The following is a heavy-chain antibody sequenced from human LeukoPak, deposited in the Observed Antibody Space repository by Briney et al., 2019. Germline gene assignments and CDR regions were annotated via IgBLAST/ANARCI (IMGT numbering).Heavy chain of an antibody. CDR2: ISGSSSDI. V-gene: IGHV3-21*01. Sequence: NPGGSLRLSCAASGFTFRNHAMNWVRQAPGKGPEWVSSISGSSSDIYYADSVKGRFTISRDNSKNTLYLQMNSLRAEDTAVYYCAKGSKEVLFTRDHHMDVWGKGTTVT. CDR1: GFTFRNHA. J-gene: IGHJ6*03. D-gene: IGHD3-3*01. CDR3: AKGSKEVLFTRDHHMDV.